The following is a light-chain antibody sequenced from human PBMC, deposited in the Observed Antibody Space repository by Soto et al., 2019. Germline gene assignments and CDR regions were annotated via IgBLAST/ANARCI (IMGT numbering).Light chain of an antibody. V-gene: IGKV3-15*01. Sequence: EIVMTQSPATLTVSPGERSTLSCMASQSAGTNLAWYQQKPGQAPRLLIHGAFTRAPGFPARFSGSGSGTDFTLTISSLQSEDFAVYYCQQYNNWPWTVGQGTKVEIK. CDR1: QSAGTN. CDR3: QQYNNWPWT. J-gene: IGKJ1*01. CDR2: GAF.